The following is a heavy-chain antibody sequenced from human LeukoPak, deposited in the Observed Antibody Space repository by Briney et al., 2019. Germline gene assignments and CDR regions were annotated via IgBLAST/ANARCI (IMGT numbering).Heavy chain of an antibody. Sequence: ASVKVSCKASGYTFTGYYMHWVRQAPGQGLEWMGWINPNSGGTNYAQKFQGRVTMTRDTSISTAYMELSRLRSDDTAVYYCACYRYSGSYSIFDYWGQGTLVTVSS. D-gene: IGHD1-26*01. CDR1: GYTFTGYY. CDR2: INPNSGGT. CDR3: ACYRYSGSYSIFDY. V-gene: IGHV1-2*02. J-gene: IGHJ4*02.